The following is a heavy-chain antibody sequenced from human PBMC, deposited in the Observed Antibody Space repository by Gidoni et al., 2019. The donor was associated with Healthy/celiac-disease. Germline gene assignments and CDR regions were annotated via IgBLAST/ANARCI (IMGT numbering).Heavy chain of an antibody. CDR1: GYTFTGYY. J-gene: IGHJ6*03. Sequence: QVQLVQSGAEVKKPGASVKVSCKASGYTFTGYYMHWVRQAPGQGLEWMGWINPNSGGTNYAQKFQGWVTMTRDTSISTAYMELSRLRSDDTAVYYCARGPDIVATNYYYYYMDVWGKGTTVTVSS. CDR2: INPNSGGT. V-gene: IGHV1-2*04. CDR3: ARGPDIVATNYYYYYMDV. D-gene: IGHD5-12*01.